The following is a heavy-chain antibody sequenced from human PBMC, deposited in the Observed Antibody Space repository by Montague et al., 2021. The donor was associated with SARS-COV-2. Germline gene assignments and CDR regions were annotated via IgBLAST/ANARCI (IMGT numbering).Heavy chain of an antibody. Sequence: SETLSLTCTVSGGSISSSIYYWRWIRPPPGQGLVWIGSIYYSGSTYYNPSLKSRVTISVDTSKNQFSLKLSSVTAADTAVYYCARDQGYNWNYYYYYGMDVWGQGTTVTVSS. J-gene: IGHJ6*02. CDR1: GGSISSSIYY. CDR2: IYYSGST. V-gene: IGHV4-39*07. CDR3: ARDQGYNWNYYYYYGMDV. D-gene: IGHD1-20*01.